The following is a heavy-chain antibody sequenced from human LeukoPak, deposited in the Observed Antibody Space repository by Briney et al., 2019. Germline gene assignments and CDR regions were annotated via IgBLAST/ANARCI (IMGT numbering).Heavy chain of an antibody. CDR2: IYYSGST. D-gene: IGHD6-13*01. V-gene: IGHV4-39*01. CDR3: ARQGSSSWWDYTYYFDY. J-gene: IGHJ4*02. Sequence: SETLPLTCTVSGGSISSSSYYWGWIRQPPGKGLEWIGSIYYSGSTYYNPSLKSRVTISVDTSKNQFSLKLSSVTAADTAVYYCARQGSSSWWDYTYYFDYWGQGTLVTVSS. CDR1: GGSISSSSYY.